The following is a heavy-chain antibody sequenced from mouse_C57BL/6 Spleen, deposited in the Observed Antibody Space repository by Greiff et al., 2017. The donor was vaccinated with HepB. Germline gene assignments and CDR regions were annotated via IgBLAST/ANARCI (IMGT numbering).Heavy chain of an antibody. CDR1: GYTFTSYW. V-gene: IGHV1-64*01. CDR2: IHPNSGST. D-gene: IGHD2-1*01. Sequence: VQLQQPGAELVKPGASVKLSCKASGYTFTSYWMHWVKQRPGQGLEWIGMIHPNSGSTNYNEKFKSKATLTVDKSSSTAYMQLSSLTSEDSAVYYCARDKNYFCAYWGQGTLVTVSA. CDR3: ARDKNYFCAY. J-gene: IGHJ3*01.